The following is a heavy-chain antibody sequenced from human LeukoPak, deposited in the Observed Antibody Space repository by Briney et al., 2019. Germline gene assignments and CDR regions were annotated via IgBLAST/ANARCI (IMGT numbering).Heavy chain of an antibody. CDR1: GYTFVDHY. Sequence: ASVKVSCKASGYTFVDHYIHWVRQAPGQGLEWMGWISAYNGNTNYAQKLQGRVTMTTDTSTSTAYMELRSLRSDDTAVYYCARSVGESPSYGMDVWGQGTTVTVSS. D-gene: IGHD3-10*01. CDR3: ARSVGESPSYGMDV. V-gene: IGHV1-18*04. CDR2: ISAYNGNT. J-gene: IGHJ6*02.